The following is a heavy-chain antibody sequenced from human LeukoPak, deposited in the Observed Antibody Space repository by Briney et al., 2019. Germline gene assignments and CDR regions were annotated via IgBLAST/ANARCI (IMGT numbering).Heavy chain of an antibody. V-gene: IGHV3-21*06. J-gene: IGHJ3*02. CDR1: GFTFSSYS. CDR3: AKDYYDSSGYQGPDAFDI. D-gene: IGHD3-22*01. CDR2: LSSSSSFL. Sequence: GGSLRLSCAASGFTFSSYSMMWVRQARGKGLGWVSSLSSSSSFLYYDGSVKGRFTISRDRAQALLYLKMNSLRAKDTAVYYCAKDYYDSSGYQGPDAFDIWGQGTMVTVSS.